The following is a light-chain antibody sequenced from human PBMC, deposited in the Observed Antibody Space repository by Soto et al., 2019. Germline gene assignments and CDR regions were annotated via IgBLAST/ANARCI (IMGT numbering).Light chain of an antibody. CDR2: TND. CDR3: AAWDDSLNGVI. V-gene: IGLV1-44*01. J-gene: IGLJ2*01. Sequence: QSVLTQPPSASGTPGQRVTISCSGSSSNIGSHTVNWYQQFPGTAPKLLIYTNDQRPSGVPDRFSGSKSGTSASLAISGLQSEDEADYYCAAWDDSLNGVIFGGGTKLTV. CDR1: SSNIGSHT.